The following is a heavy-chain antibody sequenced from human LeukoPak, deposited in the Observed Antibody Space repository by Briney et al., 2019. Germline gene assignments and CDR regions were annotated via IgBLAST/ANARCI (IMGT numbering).Heavy chain of an antibody. Sequence: ASVKVSCKPSGYTFTDSYIHWVRQAPGVGLQWMGWISPNNGDTKYAEAFQDRVTMTRDTSISTAYMELTGLTPDDTAAYYCVRSPIGASAYWGRGTLVTVSS. CDR3: VRSPIGASAY. J-gene: IGHJ4*02. CDR1: GYTFTDSY. V-gene: IGHV1-2*02. CDR2: ISPNNGDT. D-gene: IGHD3-10*01.